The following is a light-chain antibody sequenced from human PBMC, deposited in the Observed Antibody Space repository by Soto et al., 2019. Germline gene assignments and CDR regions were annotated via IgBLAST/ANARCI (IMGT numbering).Light chain of an antibody. CDR3: QHYNSSPMYI. V-gene: IGKV1-5*03. CDR2: KAS. Sequence: DITMTQSPSTLSASVGDRVTITCRASHSISDWLAWFQQKPGKAPKLLIFKASFLEIGVPSRFSGTGSGTEFTLTISSLQPDDFATYYCQHYNSSPMYIFGQGTKLEIK. J-gene: IGKJ2*01. CDR1: HSISDW.